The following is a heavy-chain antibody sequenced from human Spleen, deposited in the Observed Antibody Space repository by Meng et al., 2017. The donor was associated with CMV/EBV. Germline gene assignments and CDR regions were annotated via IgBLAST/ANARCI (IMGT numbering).Heavy chain of an antibody. V-gene: IGHV3-21*01. D-gene: IGHD7-27*01. Sequence: CAASGFAFSSYTMNWVRQAPGKGLEWVSSISSGSSYIYYADSVKGRFTISRDNAKNSLYLQMNSLRAEDTAAYYCAREETGDWYFDLWGRGTLVTVSS. CDR2: ISSGSSYI. CDR3: AREETGDWYFDL. J-gene: IGHJ2*01. CDR1: GFAFSSYT.